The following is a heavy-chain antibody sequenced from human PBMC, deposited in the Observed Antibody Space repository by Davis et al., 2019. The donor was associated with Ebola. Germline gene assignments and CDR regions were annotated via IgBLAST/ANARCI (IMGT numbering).Heavy chain of an antibody. V-gene: IGHV3-30-3*01. D-gene: IGHD3-10*01. CDR2: ISYDGNNE. Sequence: PGGSLRLSCAASGFTFSNYAMHWVRQAPGKGLEWVAVISYDGNNEYYADSVKGRFTISRDNSKNTLYLQMNSLRAEDTAVYYCARDFGYYYGSGRGRKPYYYGMDVWGQGTTVTVSS. J-gene: IGHJ6*02. CDR3: ARDFGYYYGSGRGRKPYYYGMDV. CDR1: GFTFSNYA.